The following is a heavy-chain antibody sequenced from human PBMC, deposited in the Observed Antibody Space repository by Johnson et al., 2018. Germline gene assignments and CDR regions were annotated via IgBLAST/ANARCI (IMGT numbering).Heavy chain of an antibody. CDR3: ARDREVATMTHYYYYYMDL. CDR2: ISYDGSNK. J-gene: IGHJ6*03. D-gene: IGHD5-24*01. V-gene: IGHV3-30*03. CDR1: GLIFSTYG. Sequence: QVQLVQSGGGVVQPGRSLRLSCVASGLIFSTYGMHWVRQAPGKGLEWVAVISYDGSNKYYADSVKGRFTISRDNSKNTLYLQINSLRAEDTAVYYCARDREVATMTHYYYYYMDLWGKGTTVNVSS.